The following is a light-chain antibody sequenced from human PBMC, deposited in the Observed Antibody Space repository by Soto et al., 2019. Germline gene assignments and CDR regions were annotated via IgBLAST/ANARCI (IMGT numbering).Light chain of an antibody. J-gene: IGKJ5*01. CDR3: QQYNNWLIT. CDR2: GAS. Sequence: EIVMTQSPATLSVSPGERATLSCRASQSVSSDLAWYQQIPGQAPRLLIYGASTRATGIPARFSGSGSGTEFTRTISSLQSEDFAVYYCQQYNNWLITCGQGTRLEIK. V-gene: IGKV3-15*01. CDR1: QSVSSD.